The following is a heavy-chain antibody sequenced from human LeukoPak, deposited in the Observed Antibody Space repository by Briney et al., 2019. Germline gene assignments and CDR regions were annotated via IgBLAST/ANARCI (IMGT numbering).Heavy chain of an antibody. CDR1: GFTFSSYA. Sequence: GGSLRLSCAASGFTFSSYAMSWVRQAPGKGLEWVSAISSSGGSTYYADSVKGRFTISRDTSKNTVSLQMNSLRAEDTAVYYCAGDKTTGGWYEFDYWGQGTLVTVSS. V-gene: IGHV3-23*01. CDR3: AGDKTTGGWYEFDY. D-gene: IGHD6-19*01. J-gene: IGHJ4*02. CDR2: ISSSGGST.